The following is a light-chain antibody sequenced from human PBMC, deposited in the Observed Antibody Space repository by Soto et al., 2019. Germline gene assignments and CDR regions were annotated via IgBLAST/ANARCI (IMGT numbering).Light chain of an antibody. CDR2: EVS. CDR3: SSYTSSSTHWV. Sequence: QSALTQPASVSGSPGQSITISCTGTSSDVGGYNYVSWCQQHPGKAPKLMIYEVSNRPSGVSNRFSGSKSGNTASLTISGLQAEDEADYHCSSYTSSSTHWVFGGGTKVTVL. J-gene: IGLJ3*02. CDR1: SSDVGGYNY. V-gene: IGLV2-14*01.